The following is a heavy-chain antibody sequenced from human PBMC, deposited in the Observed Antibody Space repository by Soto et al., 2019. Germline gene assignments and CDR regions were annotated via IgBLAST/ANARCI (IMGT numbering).Heavy chain of an antibody. CDR2: INKSGGST. J-gene: IGHJ4*02. V-gene: IGHV3-23*01. Sequence: GGSLRLSCAASGFTFSDFAMSWVRQAPGKGLEWVSTINKSGGSTYYADSVKGRFSISRDNSRNTLFLQMNSLSAEDTAIYYCAKDPLTTGTTFDYWGQGTLVTAPQ. CDR1: GFTFSDFA. D-gene: IGHD1-1*01. CDR3: AKDPLTTGTTFDY.